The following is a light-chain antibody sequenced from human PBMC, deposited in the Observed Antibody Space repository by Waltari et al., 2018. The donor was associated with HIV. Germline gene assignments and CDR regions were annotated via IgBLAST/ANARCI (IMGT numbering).Light chain of an antibody. CDR1: TSAVGAYNH. CDR2: DVN. Sequence: QPALTQLRSVSGSPGQSVHLSCTGTTSAVGAYNHVSWYQQHPGKAPKLMIYDVNKRPSGVPDRFSGSKSGNTASLNISGLQAEDESDYYCCSYAGIWGVFGTGTKVTVL. J-gene: IGLJ1*01. CDR3: CSYAGIWGV. V-gene: IGLV2-11*01.